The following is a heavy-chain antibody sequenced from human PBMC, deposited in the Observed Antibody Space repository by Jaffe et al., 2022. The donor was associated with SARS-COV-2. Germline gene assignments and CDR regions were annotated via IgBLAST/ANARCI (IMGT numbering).Heavy chain of an antibody. CDR3: AAGRRRNSAGDFQY. CDR2: IYYSGST. CDR1: GASISPDY. J-gene: IGHJ1*01. Sequence: QVQLQESGPGLVKPSETLSLTCIVSGASISPDYWTWIRQPPGKGLEWIGYIYYSGSTNYNPSLKSRVAISVDTSKNQFSLRLSSVTAADTAVYYCAAGRRRNSAGDFQYWGQGTLVTVSS. D-gene: IGHD2-15*01. V-gene: IGHV4-59*01.